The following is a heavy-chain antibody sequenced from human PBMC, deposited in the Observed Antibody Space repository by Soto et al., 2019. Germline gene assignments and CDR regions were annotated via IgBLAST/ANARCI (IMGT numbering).Heavy chain of an antibody. CDR1: GFTFSSYW. V-gene: IGHV3-7*01. J-gene: IGHJ4*02. CDR3: ARSYDYIWGSYRYTFDY. Sequence: SGGSLRLSCAASGFTFSSYWMSWVRQAPGKGLEWVANIKQDGSEKYYVDSVKGRFTISRDNAKNSLYLQMNSLRAEDTAVYFCARSYDYIWGSYRYTFDYWGQGTLVTVSS. CDR2: IKQDGSEK. D-gene: IGHD3-16*02.